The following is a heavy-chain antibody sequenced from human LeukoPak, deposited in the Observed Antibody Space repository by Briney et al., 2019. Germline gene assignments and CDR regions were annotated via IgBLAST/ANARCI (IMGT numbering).Heavy chain of an antibody. CDR2: ISAYNGNA. J-gene: IGHJ6*03. V-gene: IGHV1-18*01. Sequence: GASVKVSCKASGYTFTSYAITWVRQAPGQGLEWMGWISAYNGNANYAPNLQGRVTMTTDTSTSTAYMELKSLRSDDTAVYYCARAAAGIDYYYYMDVWGKGTTVTISS. CDR1: GYTFTSYA. D-gene: IGHD6-13*01. CDR3: ARAAAGIDYYYYMDV.